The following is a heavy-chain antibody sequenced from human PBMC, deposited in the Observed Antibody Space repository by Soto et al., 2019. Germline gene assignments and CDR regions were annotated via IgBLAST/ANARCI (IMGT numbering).Heavy chain of an antibody. CDR1: GGTFSSYT. Sequence: VQLVQSVAEVKKPGSSVNVSCKASGGTFSSYTISWVRQAPGQGLEWMGRIIPILGIANYAQKFQGRVTITADKTTSTAYMELSSVRSEDTAVSYCAWHYGSRQDYYYGMDVWGQGNTVTVS. CDR2: IIPILGIA. V-gene: IGHV1-69*02. D-gene: IGHD3-10*01. CDR3: AWHYGSRQDYYYGMDV. J-gene: IGHJ6*02.